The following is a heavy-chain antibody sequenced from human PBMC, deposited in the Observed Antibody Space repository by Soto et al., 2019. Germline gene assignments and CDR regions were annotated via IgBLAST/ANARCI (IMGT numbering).Heavy chain of an antibody. CDR3: AAEGSAGYYYYYYGMDV. J-gene: IGHJ6*02. V-gene: IGHV1-58*01. CDR2: IVVGSGNT. CDR1: GFTFTSSA. Sequence: SVKVSCKASGFTFTSSAVQWVRQARGQRLEWIGWIVVGSGNTNYAQKFQERVTITRDMSTSTAYMELSSLRSEDTAVYYCAAEGSAGYYYYYYGMDVWGQGTTVTVSS. D-gene: IGHD6-6*01.